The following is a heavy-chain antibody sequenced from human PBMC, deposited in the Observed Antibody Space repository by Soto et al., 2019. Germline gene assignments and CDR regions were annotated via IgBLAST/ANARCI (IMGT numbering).Heavy chain of an antibody. J-gene: IGHJ2*01. CDR3: ATAVYCTTTTCYARDWYFDL. Sequence: EVQLVESGGGLVKPGGSLRLSCAASGLTFSIAWMSWVRQAPGKGLEWVGRIKSKTDGETTAYAAPVKGTFTISRDDSKNTVYLEMNSLKTEDTAVYYCATAVYCTTTTCYARDWYFDLWGRGTLVTVSS. D-gene: IGHD2-2*01. V-gene: IGHV3-15*01. CDR2: IKSKTDGETT. CDR1: GLTFSIAW.